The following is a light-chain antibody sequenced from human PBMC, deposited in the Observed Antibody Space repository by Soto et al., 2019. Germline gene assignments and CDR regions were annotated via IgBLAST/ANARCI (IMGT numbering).Light chain of an antibody. CDR3: QSYAGSNTYV. CDR1: KNDIGLYDF. CDR2: EGV. J-gene: IGLJ1*01. Sequence: QAVLTQAPSAAGSPGQSVTISCTGTKNDIGLYDFVAGYQHHPGKAPRLIIYEGVQRPSGVADRFSVSKAGNTAALTVSGLPAATEADYFCQSYAGSNTYVLGSGTKGTVL. V-gene: IGLV2-8*01.